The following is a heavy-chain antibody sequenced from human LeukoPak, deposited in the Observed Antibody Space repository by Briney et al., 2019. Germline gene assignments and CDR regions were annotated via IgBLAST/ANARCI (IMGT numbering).Heavy chain of an antibody. Sequence: SETLSLTCTVSGGSISSYYWSWIRQPAGKGLEWIGRIYTSGTTHYNPSLKSRVTMSVDTSKNQFSLKLSSVTAADTAVYYCARLVWFGELIRVDYFDYWGQGTLVTVSS. CDR3: ARLVWFGELIRVDYFDY. D-gene: IGHD3-10*01. CDR1: GGSISSYY. V-gene: IGHV4-4*07. J-gene: IGHJ4*02. CDR2: IYTSGTT.